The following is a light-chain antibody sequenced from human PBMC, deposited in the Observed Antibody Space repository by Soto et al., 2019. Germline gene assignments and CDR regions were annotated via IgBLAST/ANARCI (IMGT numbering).Light chain of an antibody. CDR2: DAS. J-gene: IGKJ4*01. Sequence: DIVLTQSPGTLSLSPGERATLSCRASQSVSNSYLAWYQQKPGQAPRPLIYDASNRATGFPARFSGSGSGTDFTLTISSLEPEDFAVYYCQQRSNWPLTFGGGTKVDIK. CDR1: QSVSNSY. CDR3: QQRSNWPLT. V-gene: IGKV3D-20*02.